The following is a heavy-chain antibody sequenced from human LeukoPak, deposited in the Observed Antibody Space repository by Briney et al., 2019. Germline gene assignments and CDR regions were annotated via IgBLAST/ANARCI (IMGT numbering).Heavy chain of an antibody. CDR1: GYTFTSYA. CDR2: INTNTGNP. J-gene: IGHJ3*02. D-gene: IGHD5-12*01. Sequence: AASVKVSCKASGYTFTSYAMNWVRQAPGQGLEWMGWINTNTGNPTYAQGFTGRFVFSLDTSVSTAYLQISSLKAEDTAVYYCASSSPREWLYRLDIWGQGTMVTVSS. CDR3: ASSSPREWLYRLDI. V-gene: IGHV7-4-1*02.